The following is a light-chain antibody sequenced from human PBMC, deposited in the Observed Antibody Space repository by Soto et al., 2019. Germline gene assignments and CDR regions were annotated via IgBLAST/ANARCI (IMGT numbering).Light chain of an antibody. CDR1: QGIRSE. J-gene: IGKJ4*01. CDR3: QQGYTKSPLT. Sequence: AIQMTQSPSALSASVAARVTISCRASQGIRSELGWYQQKPGKAPNLLIYTASTLQSGVPSRFSGSGVGTHFTLTISSLQAEDFATYYCQQGYTKSPLTFAGGTKVDIK. V-gene: IGKV1-6*01. CDR2: TAS.